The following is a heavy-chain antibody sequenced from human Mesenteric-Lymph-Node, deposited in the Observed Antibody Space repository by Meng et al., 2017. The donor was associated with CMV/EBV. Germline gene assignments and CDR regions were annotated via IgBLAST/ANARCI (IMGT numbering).Heavy chain of an antibody. Sequence: GESLKISCAASGFTFDDYGMSWVRQAPGKGLEWVSGINWNGGSTGYADSVKGRFTISRDNAKNSLYLQMNSLRAEDTALYYCARGGWGSSTSWGFDYWGQGTLVTVSS. CDR1: GFTFDDYG. J-gene: IGHJ4*02. V-gene: IGHV3-20*04. D-gene: IGHD2-2*01. CDR3: ARGGWGSSTSWGFDY. CDR2: INWNGGST.